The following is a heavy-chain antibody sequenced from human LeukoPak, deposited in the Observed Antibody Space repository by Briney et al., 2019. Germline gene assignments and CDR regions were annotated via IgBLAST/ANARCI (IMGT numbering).Heavy chain of an antibody. CDR2: IRYDGSNK. CDR3: AKYSGWSLGSGVDY. CDR1: GFTFSSYG. V-gene: IGHV3-30*02. Sequence: SGGSLRLSCAASGFTFSSYGMHWVRQAPGKGLEWVAFIRYDGSNKYYADSVKGRFTISRDNSKNTLYLQMNSLRAEDTAVYYCAKYSGWSLGSGVDYWGQGTLVTVSS. D-gene: IGHD6-19*01. J-gene: IGHJ4*02.